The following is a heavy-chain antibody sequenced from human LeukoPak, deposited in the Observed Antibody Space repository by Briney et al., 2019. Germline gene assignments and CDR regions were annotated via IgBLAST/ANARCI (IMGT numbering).Heavy chain of an antibody. J-gene: IGHJ4*02. V-gene: IGHV1-18*01. CDR1: GYAFTSYD. Sequence: ASVKVSCKASGYAFTSYDISWVRQAPGQGLEWMGWISTYNDNTHYAQKLQGRVTMTTDTSTSTVYMELKSLRSDDTAVYYCARIQSRIIAARPGNPAFDYWGRGTLVTVSS. D-gene: IGHD6-6*01. CDR2: ISTYNDNT. CDR3: ARIQSRIIAARPGNPAFDY.